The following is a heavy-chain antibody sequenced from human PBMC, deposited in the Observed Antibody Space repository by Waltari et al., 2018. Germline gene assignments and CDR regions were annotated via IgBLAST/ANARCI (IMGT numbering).Heavy chain of an antibody. CDR2: INGDKGKI. CDR3: GGGGERSTWYSRFDP. J-gene: IGHJ5*02. CDR1: GYTFTDYA. V-gene: IGHV1-3*01. Sequence: QVQLVQSGAEVKKPGASVKVACKASGYTFTDYAVHWMRQAPGQGLAGVGWINGDKGKIKDTPKFEGRVTITRETSAKTAYMGWSRLGSEDTAVYSGGGGGERSTWYSRFDPWGQGTLVSVSS. D-gene: IGHD6-13*01.